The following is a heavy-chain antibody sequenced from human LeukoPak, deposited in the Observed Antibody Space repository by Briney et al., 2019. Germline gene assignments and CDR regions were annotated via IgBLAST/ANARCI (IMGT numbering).Heavy chain of an antibody. CDR1: GGSISSSNW. Sequence: SETLSLTCAVSGGSISSSNWWSWVRQPPGKGLEWIGEIYHSGSTNYNPSLKSRVTISVDTSKNQFSLKLSSVTAADTAVYYCARLRRITMVRGVHDWFDPWGQGTLVTVSS. CDR2: IYHSGST. CDR3: ARLRRITMVRGVHDWFDP. J-gene: IGHJ5*02. D-gene: IGHD3-10*01. V-gene: IGHV4-4*02.